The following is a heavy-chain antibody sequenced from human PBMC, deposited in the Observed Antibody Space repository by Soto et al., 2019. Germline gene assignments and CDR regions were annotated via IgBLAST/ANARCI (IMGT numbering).Heavy chain of an antibody. Sequence: PSETLSLTCTVSGGCISSYYWSWIRQPPGKGLEWIGYIYYSGSTNYNPSLKSRVTISVDTSKNQFSLKLSSVTAADTAVYYCARVSGYERYYYGMDVWGQGTTVTVSS. CDR1: GGCISSYY. D-gene: IGHD5-12*01. CDR3: ARVSGYERYYYGMDV. CDR2: IYYSGST. V-gene: IGHV4-59*01. J-gene: IGHJ6*02.